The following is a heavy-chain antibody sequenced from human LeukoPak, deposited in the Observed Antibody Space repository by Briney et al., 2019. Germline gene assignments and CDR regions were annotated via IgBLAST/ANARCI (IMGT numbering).Heavy chain of an antibody. V-gene: IGHV6-1*01. Sequence: SQTLSLTCAISGDSVSSIGVAWNWIRQSPSRGLEWLGRTYYRSKWYYEYAVSVKGRININPDPSKNQFSLQLNSVTPEDTAVYYCALARSEYHYGMDVWGQGTTVTVSS. CDR2: TYYRSKWYY. CDR1: GDSVSSIGVA. CDR3: ALARSEYHYGMDV. J-gene: IGHJ6*02.